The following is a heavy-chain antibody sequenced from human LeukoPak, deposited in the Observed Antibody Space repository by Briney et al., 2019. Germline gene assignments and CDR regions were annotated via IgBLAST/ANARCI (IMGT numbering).Heavy chain of an antibody. CDR2: TNDDGAWT. V-gene: IGHV3-74*01. J-gene: IGHJ6*03. CDR1: GFTLGRYW. CDR3: VRAYYYFYMDV. Sequence: PGGSLRLSCEASGFTLGRYWVNWVRQVPGKGLVWVSRTNDDGAWTSYADSVKGRFTLSRDNSNNTVFLQMNSLRAEDTAVYFCVRAYYYFYMDVWGKGTTVTVSS.